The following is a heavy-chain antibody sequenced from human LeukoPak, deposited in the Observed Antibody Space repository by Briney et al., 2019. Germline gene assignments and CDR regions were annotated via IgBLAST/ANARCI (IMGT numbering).Heavy chain of an antibody. CDR3: AKDIAQGYTFGSIEQDY. Sequence: PGGSLRLSCAASGVAFSNYAMSWVRQAPGKGLECVAAISERGDGTYYAGSMKGRFTISRDNAKNMVYLQINSLRAEDTAIYYCAKDIAQGYTFGSIEQDYWGQGTLVTVSS. CDR1: GVAFSNYA. D-gene: IGHD5-18*01. J-gene: IGHJ4*02. CDR2: ISERGDGT. V-gene: IGHV3-23*01.